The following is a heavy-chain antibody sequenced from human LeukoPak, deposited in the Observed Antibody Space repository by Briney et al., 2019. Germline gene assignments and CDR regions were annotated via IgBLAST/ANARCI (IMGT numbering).Heavy chain of an antibody. CDR2: ISDSGSIT. V-gene: IGHV3-23*01. J-gene: IGHJ5*02. CDR3: AKDRVYGGNAGWFDP. CDR1: GFTFSSYA. D-gene: IGHD4-23*01. Sequence: GGSLRLSCAASGFTFSSYAMNWVRQAPGKGLEWVSVISDSGSITYYADSVKGRFTISRDNSKNTVHLQMATLRAEDTAVYYCAKDRVYGGNAGWFDPWGQGTLVTVSS.